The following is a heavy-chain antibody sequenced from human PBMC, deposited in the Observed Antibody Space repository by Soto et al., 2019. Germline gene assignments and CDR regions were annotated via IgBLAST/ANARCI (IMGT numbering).Heavy chain of an antibody. CDR2: ISGSGATT. CDR1: GFTFSSYA. V-gene: IGHV3-23*01. Sequence: PGGSLRLSCAASGFTFSSYAISWVRQAPGKGLEWVSAISGSGATTYYADSVKGRFTISRDNAKNTVYLQMNSLRAEDTAVYYCARGMTTVTTFDYWGQGTLVTVSS. D-gene: IGHD4-17*01. CDR3: ARGMTTVTTFDY. J-gene: IGHJ4*02.